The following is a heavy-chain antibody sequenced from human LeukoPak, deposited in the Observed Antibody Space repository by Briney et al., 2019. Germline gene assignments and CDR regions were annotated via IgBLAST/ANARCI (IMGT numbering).Heavy chain of an antibody. CDR1: GYTFTGYY. Sequence: GASVKVSCKASGYTFTGYYMHWVRQAPGQGLEWMGWINPNSGGTYYAQKFQGRVTMTRDTSISTAYMELSRLRSDDTAVYYCARDGRRIAAAGALRSHWFDPWGQGTLVTVSS. CDR2: INPNSGGT. D-gene: IGHD6-13*01. V-gene: IGHV1-2*02. J-gene: IGHJ5*02. CDR3: ARDGRRIAAAGALRSHWFDP.